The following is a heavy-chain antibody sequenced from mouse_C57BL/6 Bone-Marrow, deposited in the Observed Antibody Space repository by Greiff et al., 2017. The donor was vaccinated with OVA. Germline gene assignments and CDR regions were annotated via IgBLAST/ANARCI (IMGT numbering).Heavy chain of an antibody. V-gene: IGHV5-6*01. J-gene: IGHJ2*01. CDR3: ARQDGYYNY. CDR1: GFTFSSYG. Sequence: EVQVVESGGDLVKPGGSLKLSCAASGFTFSSYGMSWVRQTPDKRLEWVATISSGGSYTYYPDSVKGRFTISRDNAKNTLYLQMSSLKSEDTAMYYGARQDGYYNYWGQGTTLTVSS. CDR2: ISSGGSYT. D-gene: IGHD2-3*01.